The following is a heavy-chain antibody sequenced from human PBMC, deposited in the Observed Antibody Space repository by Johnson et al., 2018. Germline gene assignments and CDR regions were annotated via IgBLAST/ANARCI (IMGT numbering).Heavy chain of an antibody. CDR2: ISNSGGTT. CDR1: GFPFSSYA. Sequence: VQLVQSGGGLVQPGGSLRLSCAASGFPFSSYAMSWVRQAPGKGLEWVSGISNSGGTTYYTDSVKGRFTISRDNSKNTLYLQMSRLRAEDTAVYYCAKDLLWFGAREGYWGHVTLVTVSS. J-gene: IGHJ4*01. CDR3: AKDLLWFGAREGY. D-gene: IGHD3-10*01. V-gene: IGHV3-23*04.